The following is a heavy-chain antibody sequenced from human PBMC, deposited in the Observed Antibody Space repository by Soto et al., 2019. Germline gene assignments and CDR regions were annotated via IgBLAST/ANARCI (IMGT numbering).Heavy chain of an antibody. CDR3: ARDGSDTWNYYYGLDV. D-gene: IGHD3-10*01. CDR2: ISYDGSNK. CDR1: GFIFSSCA. V-gene: IGHV3-30*04. Sequence: GGSLRLSCAASGFIFSSCAMHWVRQAPGKGLEWVAVISYDGSNKQYTDPVKGRFTISRDNSKNTLYLQMNSLRVDDTAVYYCARDGSDTWNYYYGLDVWGQGTTVTVSS. J-gene: IGHJ6*02.